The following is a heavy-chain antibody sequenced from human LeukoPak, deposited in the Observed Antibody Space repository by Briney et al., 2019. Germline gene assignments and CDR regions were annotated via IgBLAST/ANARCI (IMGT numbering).Heavy chain of an antibody. CDR2: ITSNGGST. Sequence: GGSLRLSCSASGFTFSSYAMYWVRQAPGKGLECVSAITSNGGSTYYADSVKGRFTVSRDNSKNTLYFQMSSLRAEDTAVYYCARDRSIASDYWGQGTLVTVSS. J-gene: IGHJ4*02. D-gene: IGHD6-6*01. CDR1: GFTFSSYA. V-gene: IGHV3-64D*06. CDR3: ARDRSIASDY.